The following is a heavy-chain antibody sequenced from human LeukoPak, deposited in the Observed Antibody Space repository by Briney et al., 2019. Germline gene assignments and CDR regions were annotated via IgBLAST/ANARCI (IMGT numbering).Heavy chain of an antibody. CDR1: GYTFTDYA. CDR2: IHPNTGNP. D-gene: IGHD3-16*02. CDR3: ARAYQSLGGLSLPDH. J-gene: IGHJ5*02. Sequence: ASVKVSCKASGYTFTDYAMNWVRQAPGQGLEWMGWIHPNTGNPTYAQGFTGRFVFSLDTSVGTTYLQISSLKAEDTAVYYCARAYQSLGGLSLPDHWGQGTLVTVSS. V-gene: IGHV7-4-1*02.